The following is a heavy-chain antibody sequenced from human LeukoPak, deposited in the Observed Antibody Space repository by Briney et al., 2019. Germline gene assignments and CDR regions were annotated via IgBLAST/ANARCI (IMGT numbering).Heavy chain of an antibody. CDR3: AREGGFDY. J-gene: IGHJ4*02. CDR1: GFIFSTYS. D-gene: IGHD3-16*01. V-gene: IGHV3-48*01. Sequence: PGGSLRLSCAASGFIFSTYSMSWVRQAPGKGLERVSYISSSNIYYADSVKGRFTISRDNAKNSLYLQMNSLSAEDTAVYYCAREGGFDYWGQGTLVTVSS. CDR2: ISSSNI.